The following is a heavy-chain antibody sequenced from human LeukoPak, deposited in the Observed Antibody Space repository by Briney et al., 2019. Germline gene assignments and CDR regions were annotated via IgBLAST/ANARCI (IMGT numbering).Heavy chain of an antibody. V-gene: IGHV3-30-3*01. D-gene: IGHD3-9*01. CDR1: GFNFSDYA. J-gene: IGHJ4*02. CDR2: ISYDGSQK. Sequence: GGSLRLSCAASGFNFSDYALHWVRQAPGKGLQWVALISYDGSQKYYTDSVKPRFTISRDNSDDTLYLHMYSLRPDDMAVYYCARGWIRYFDYWGQGTLVTVSS. CDR3: ARGWIRYFDY.